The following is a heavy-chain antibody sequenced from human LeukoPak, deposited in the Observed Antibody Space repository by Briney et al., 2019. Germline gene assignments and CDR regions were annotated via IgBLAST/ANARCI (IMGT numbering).Heavy chain of an antibody. J-gene: IGHJ4*02. D-gene: IGHD2-21*02. CDR1: GYTFTSYD. Sequence: ASVKVSCKASGYTFTSYDINWVRQATGQGLEWMGWMNPNSGGTNYAQKFQGRVTMTRDTSISTAYMDLSRLRSDDTAVYYCAREGVTAPFDYWGQGTLVTVSS. V-gene: IGHV1-2*02. CDR3: AREGVTAPFDY. CDR2: MNPNSGGT.